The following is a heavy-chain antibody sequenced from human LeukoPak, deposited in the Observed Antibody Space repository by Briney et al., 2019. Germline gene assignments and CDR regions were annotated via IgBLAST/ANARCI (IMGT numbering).Heavy chain of an antibody. Sequence: GGSLRLSCAASGFTFSSYSMNWVRQAPGKGLEWVSSISSSSSNIYYADSVKGRFTISRDNAKNSLYLQMNSLRAEDTAVYYCAGRTVTPYYHDSSGFHLQYWGQGTLVTVSS. V-gene: IGHV3-21*04. CDR1: GFTFSSYS. CDR3: AGRTVTPYYHDSSGFHLQY. CDR2: ISSSSSNI. J-gene: IGHJ1*01. D-gene: IGHD3-22*01.